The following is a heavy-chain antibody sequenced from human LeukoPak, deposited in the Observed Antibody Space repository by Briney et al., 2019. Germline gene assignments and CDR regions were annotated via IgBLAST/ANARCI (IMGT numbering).Heavy chain of an antibody. V-gene: IGHV4-34*01. Sequence: GSLRLSCAASGFTSSSYGMHWVRQGPGKGLEWIGEINHSGSTNYNPSLKSRVTISVDTSKNQFSLKLSSVTAADTAVYYCAREMWFDYWGQGTLVTLSS. CDR3: AREMWFDY. CDR2: INHSGST. D-gene: IGHD2-21*01. CDR1: GFTSSSYG. J-gene: IGHJ4*02.